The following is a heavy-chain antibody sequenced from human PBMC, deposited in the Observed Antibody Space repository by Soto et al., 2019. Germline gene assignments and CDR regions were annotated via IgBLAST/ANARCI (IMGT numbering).Heavy chain of an antibody. CDR2: ISYDGSNK. V-gene: IGHV3-30*18. J-gene: IGHJ4*02. Sequence: QVQLVESGGGVVQPGRSLRLSCAASGFTFSSYGMHWVRQAPGKGLEWVAVISYDGSNKYYADSVKGRFTISRDNSKNTLYLQMNSLRAEDTAVYYCAKDQINSGWAVAGSGLRYWGQGNLVTVSS. CDR1: GFTFSSYG. D-gene: IGHD6-19*01. CDR3: AKDQINSGWAVAGSGLRY.